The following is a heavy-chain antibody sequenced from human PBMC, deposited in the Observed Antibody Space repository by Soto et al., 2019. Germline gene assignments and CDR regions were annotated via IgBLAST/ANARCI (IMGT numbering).Heavy chain of an antibody. J-gene: IGHJ5*02. D-gene: IGHD6-13*01. V-gene: IGHV3-53*01. CDR1: GFTVSSNY. CDR3: ARHPERIAQIGWFDP. Sequence: GGSLRLSCAASGFTVSSNYMSWVRQAPGKGLEWVSVINSGGSTYYADSVKGRFTISRDNSKNTLYLQMNSLRAEDTAVYYCARHPERIAQIGWFDPWGQGTLVTVSS. CDR2: INSGGST.